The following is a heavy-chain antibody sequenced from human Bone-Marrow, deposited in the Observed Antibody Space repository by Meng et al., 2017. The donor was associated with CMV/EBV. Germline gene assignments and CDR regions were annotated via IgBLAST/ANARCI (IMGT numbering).Heavy chain of an antibody. J-gene: IGHJ4*02. V-gene: IGHV1-18*01. Sequence: ASVKVSCKASGYTFTSYGISWVRQAPGQGLEWMGWISAYNGNTNYAQKLQGRVTMTTDTSTSTAYMELRSLRSDDTAVYYCARERDNYYDSSGFDYWGQGTLVTVSS. CDR1: GYTFTSYG. CDR2: ISAYNGNT. CDR3: ARERDNYYDSSGFDY. D-gene: IGHD3-22*01.